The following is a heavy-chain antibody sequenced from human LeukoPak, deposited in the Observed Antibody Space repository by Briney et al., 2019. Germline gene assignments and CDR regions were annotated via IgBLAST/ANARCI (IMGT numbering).Heavy chain of an antibody. J-gene: IGHJ3*02. CDR3: ARGALTAMTTVTTDAFDI. D-gene: IGHD4-17*01. Sequence: ASVKVSCKASGYTFTSYYMHWVRQAPGQGLEWMGIINPSGGSTSYAQKFQGRVTMTRDTSTSTVYMELSSLRSEDTAVYYCARGALTAMTTVTTDAFDIWGQGTMVTVSS. V-gene: IGHV1-46*01. CDR2: INPSGGST. CDR1: GYTFTSYY.